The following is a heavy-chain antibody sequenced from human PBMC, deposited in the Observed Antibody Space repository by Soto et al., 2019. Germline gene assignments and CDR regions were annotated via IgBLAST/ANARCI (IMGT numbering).Heavy chain of an antibody. D-gene: IGHD3-9*01. V-gene: IGHV2-5*02. CDR1: GFSLNTRGVG. J-gene: IGHJ4*02. Sequence: QITLKESGPTLVKPTQTLTLTCTFSGFSLNTRGVGVGWIRQPPGKALEWLALISWDGEKRYRPSLKSRLTITKDTAENQVVLTMTNMDPVDTATYYFAHIRGDLLTGHYYFDYWGQGTLVTVSS. CDR2: ISWDGEK. CDR3: AHIRGDLLTGHYYFDY.